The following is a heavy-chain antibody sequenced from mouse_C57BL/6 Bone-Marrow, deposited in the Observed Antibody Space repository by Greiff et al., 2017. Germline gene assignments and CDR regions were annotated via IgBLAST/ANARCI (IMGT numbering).Heavy chain of an antibody. CDR1: GYTFTSYW. CDR2: IYPGNSDT. D-gene: IGHD1-1*01. Sequence: VQLQQSGTVLARPGASVKMSCKTSGYTFTSYWMHWVKQRPGQGLEWIGAIYPGNSDTSYNQKFKGKAKLTAVTSASTAYMELSSLTNEDSAVYYCYYGSSPGWYFDVWGTGTTVTVAS. J-gene: IGHJ1*03. V-gene: IGHV1-5*01. CDR3: YYGSSPGWYFDV.